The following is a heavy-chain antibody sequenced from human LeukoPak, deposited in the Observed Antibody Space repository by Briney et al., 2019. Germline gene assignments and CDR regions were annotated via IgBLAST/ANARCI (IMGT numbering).Heavy chain of an antibody. CDR3: ARLTGSGYWYFDL. CDR2: ISYDGSNK. CDR1: GVTFRSYA. Sequence: PGGSLRLSCAASGVTFRSYAMHWVRQAPGKGLEWVAVISYDGSNKYYADSVKGRFTISRDNAKSSLFLQMNSLRAEDTAVYYCARLTGSGYWYFDLWGRGTLVTVSS. V-gene: IGHV3-30-3*01. D-gene: IGHD6-25*01. J-gene: IGHJ2*01.